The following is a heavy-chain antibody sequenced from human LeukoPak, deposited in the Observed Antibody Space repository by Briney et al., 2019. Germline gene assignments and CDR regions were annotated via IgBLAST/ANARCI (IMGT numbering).Heavy chain of an antibody. Sequence: ASVKVSCKASGYTFTSYGISWVRQAPGQGLXXXXXXXXXXXNTNYAQKLQGRVTMTTDTSTSTAYMELRSLRSDDTAVYYCARDCSGGSCYSYYYYGMDVWGKGTTVTVSS. CDR3: ARDCSGGSCYSYYYYGMDV. CDR2: XXXXXXNT. V-gene: IGHV1-18*04. CDR1: GYTFTSYG. D-gene: IGHD2-15*01. J-gene: IGHJ6*04.